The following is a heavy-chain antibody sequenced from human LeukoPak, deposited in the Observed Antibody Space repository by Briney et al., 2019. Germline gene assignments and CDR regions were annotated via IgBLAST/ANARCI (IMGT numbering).Heavy chain of an antibody. CDR3: ARYGSTGLDY. Sequence: SETLSLTCTVSGGSISGYYWSWIRQTAGKGLEWIGRIYTSGSTDYNPSLKSRVTMSVDTSKNQFSLKLSSVTAADTAVYYCARYGSTGLDYWGQGTLVTVSS. D-gene: IGHD3-22*01. CDR1: GGSISGYY. V-gene: IGHV4-4*07. J-gene: IGHJ4*02. CDR2: IYTSGST.